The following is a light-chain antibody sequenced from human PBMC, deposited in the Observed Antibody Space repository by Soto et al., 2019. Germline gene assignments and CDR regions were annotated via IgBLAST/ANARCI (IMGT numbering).Light chain of an antibody. Sequence: QSALTQPASVSGAPGQSITISCTGTSSDVGGHYFVYWYQQHPGKAPKLIIYEVTNRPSGVPDRFSGSKSGNTASLTISGLEDEDDDYYYRNYDTSTCTWVFGGGTKLTVL. J-gene: IGLJ2*01. CDR1: SSDVGGHYF. V-gene: IGLV2-14*01. CDR3: NYDTSTCTWV. CDR2: EVT.